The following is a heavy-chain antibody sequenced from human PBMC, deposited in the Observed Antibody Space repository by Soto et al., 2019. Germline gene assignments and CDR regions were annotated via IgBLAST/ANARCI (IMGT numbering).Heavy chain of an antibody. CDR1: GLTFSSYS. V-gene: IGHV3-48*01. Sequence: EVQLVESGGGLVQPGGSLRLSCAASGLTFSSYSMNWVRQAPGKGLEWVSDISTSSTTIHYADSVQGRFTISRDNAKNSLYLQMNSLRAEDSAVYYCVMGYYFDYWGQGTLVTVSS. D-gene: IGHD2-8*01. CDR3: VMGYYFDY. CDR2: ISTSSTTI. J-gene: IGHJ4*02.